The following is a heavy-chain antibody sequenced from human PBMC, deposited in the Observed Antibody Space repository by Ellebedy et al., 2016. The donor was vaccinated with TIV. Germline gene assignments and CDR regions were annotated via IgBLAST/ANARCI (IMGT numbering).Heavy chain of an antibody. CDR3: ARNLDKSSGWYGGAAY. Sequence: PGGSLRLSCAASGFTFSSYAMSWVRQAPGKGLQWVSGLSGSGGHTYYADSVKGRFTISRDNSKNTLYLQMNSLRAEDTAVYYCARNLDKSSGWYGGAAYWGQGTLVTVSS. CDR1: GFTFSSYA. CDR2: LSGSGGHT. D-gene: IGHD6-19*01. J-gene: IGHJ4*02. V-gene: IGHV3-23*01.